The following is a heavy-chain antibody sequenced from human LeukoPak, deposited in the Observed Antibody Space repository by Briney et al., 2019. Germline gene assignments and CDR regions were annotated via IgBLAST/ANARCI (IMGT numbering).Heavy chain of an antibody. D-gene: IGHD3-22*01. CDR2: ISNSGSII. J-gene: IGHJ4*02. V-gene: IGHV3-11*04. Sequence: GGSLRLSCAASGFTFSDYYMSWIRQAPGKGLEWVSYISNSGSIIYYADSVKGRFTISRDNAKNSLYLQMNSLRAEDTAVYYCARDGNIGYYYDSSAYYPHYWGQGTLVTVSS. CDR1: GFTFSDYY. CDR3: ARDGNIGYYYDSSAYYPHY.